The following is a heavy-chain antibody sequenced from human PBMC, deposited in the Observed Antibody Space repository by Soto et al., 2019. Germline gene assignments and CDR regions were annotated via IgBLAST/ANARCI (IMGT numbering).Heavy chain of an antibody. J-gene: IGHJ6*02. V-gene: IGHV3-66*01. CDR2: INGGDRT. Sequence: EVQLVESGGGLVQPGGSLRLSCAASGFSVNVNFMSWVRQAPGKGLEWVSDINGGDRTNYADSVKGRFTISRDDSKNTPSLLMNSRRAEDTAVYYWGRENYYYGMDVWGQGTTVTVSS. CDR1: GFSVNVNF. CDR3: GRENYYYGMDV.